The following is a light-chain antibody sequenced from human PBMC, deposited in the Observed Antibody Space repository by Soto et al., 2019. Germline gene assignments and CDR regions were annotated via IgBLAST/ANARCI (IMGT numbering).Light chain of an antibody. CDR2: DAS. V-gene: IGKV3-11*01. CDR1: QSINNY. CDR3: QYRGIWPPGAT. J-gene: IGKJ4*01. Sequence: EIVLTQSPVTLSLSPGERATLSCRASQSINNYLAWYQQKPGQPPRLLIYDASNRATAIPVRFSGSGSGTDFTLTISSLEPENSAVYYCQYRGIWPPGATFGGGTKVELK.